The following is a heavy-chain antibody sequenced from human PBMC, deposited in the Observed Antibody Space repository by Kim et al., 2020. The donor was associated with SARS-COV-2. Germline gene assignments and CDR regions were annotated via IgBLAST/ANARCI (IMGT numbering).Heavy chain of an antibody. D-gene: IGHD3-10*01. CDR3: AKPKAADGSGCYPVHYYYFCGMGV. J-gene: IGHJ6*01. CDR2: ISGSGVST. Sequence: GGSLRLSCAASGFTFSSYAMSWVRQAPGKGLEWVAAISGSGVSTYYADSVKGRFTISRDNSKNTLYLQMNSLRAEDTAVYYCAKPKAADGSGCYPVHYYYFCGMGVGARETRDSVSS. CDR1: GFTFSSYA. V-gene: IGHV3-23*01.